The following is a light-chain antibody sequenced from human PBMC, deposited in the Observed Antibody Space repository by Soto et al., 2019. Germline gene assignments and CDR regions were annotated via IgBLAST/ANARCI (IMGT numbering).Light chain of an antibody. CDR2: GAS. CDR1: QSVTNSF. V-gene: IGKV3-20*01. J-gene: IGKJ1*01. Sequence: EIVLTQSPATLSLSPGERATLSCRASQSVTNSFLAWYKQKPGQAPRLLIYGASRRATGIPDRFTGSGSGTDFTLTISRLEPEDFAVYYCQQYVSSPWACGQGTKGDIK. CDR3: QQYVSSPWA.